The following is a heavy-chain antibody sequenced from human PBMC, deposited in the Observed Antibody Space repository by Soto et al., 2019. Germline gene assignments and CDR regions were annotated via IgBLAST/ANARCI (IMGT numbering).Heavy chain of an antibody. Sequence: GGSLRLSCRATGFTFSSYAMIWVRQAPGEGLEWVSGVSGSGYDTFYADSVKGRFTISRDNPRNTLYLQMDNLRAEDTAVYYCAKALRNSYGALYYFDHWGQGAMVTVYS. J-gene: IGHJ4*02. CDR1: GFTFSSYA. V-gene: IGHV3-23*01. CDR3: AKALRNSYGALYYFDH. CDR2: VSGSGYDT. D-gene: IGHD5-18*01.